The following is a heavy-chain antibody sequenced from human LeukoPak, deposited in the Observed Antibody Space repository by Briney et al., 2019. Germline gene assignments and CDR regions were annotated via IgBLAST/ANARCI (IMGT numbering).Heavy chain of an antibody. D-gene: IGHD3-3*01. V-gene: IGHV1-69*05. CDR2: IIPIFGTA. Sequence: SVKVSCKASGYTFTGYYMHWVRQAPGQGLKWMGGIIPIFGTANYAQKFQGRVTITTDESTSTAYMELSSLRSEDTAVYYCARPSYDFWSGYFDYWGQGTLVTVSS. CDR1: GYTFTGYY. CDR3: ARPSYDFWSGYFDY. J-gene: IGHJ4*02.